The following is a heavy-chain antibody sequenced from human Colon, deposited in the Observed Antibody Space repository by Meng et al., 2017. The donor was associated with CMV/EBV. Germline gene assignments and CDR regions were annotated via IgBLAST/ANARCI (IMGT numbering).Heavy chain of an antibody. J-gene: IGHJ6*02. CDR3: ARAANSAWSPGVWFYGMDV. Sequence: GGSLRLSCAGSPFNVVNTYMSWVRQAPGKGLEWVALIYSGGPMHYAGSVKGRFTISRDNSKNILYLQMNSLRADDTAVYYCARAANSAWSPGVWFYGMDVWGQGITVTVSS. CDR2: IYSGGPM. D-gene: IGHD6-19*01. V-gene: IGHV3-53*01. CDR1: PFNVVNTY.